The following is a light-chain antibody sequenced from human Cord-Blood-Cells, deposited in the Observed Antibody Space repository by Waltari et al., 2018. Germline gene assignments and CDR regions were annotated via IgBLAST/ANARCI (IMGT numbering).Light chain of an antibody. CDR3: QQSYSTPPT. CDR2: TAS. J-gene: IGKJ1*01. Sequence: DIQMTQSPSSLSASVGEIVTITCRASQSITSYLNWYLQKTWKAPKFLIYTASSLQSGGPSRFSCSGSGTDFTLTISSLQPEDFATYYCQQSYSTPPTFGQGTKVEIK. CDR1: QSITSY. V-gene: IGKV1-39*01.